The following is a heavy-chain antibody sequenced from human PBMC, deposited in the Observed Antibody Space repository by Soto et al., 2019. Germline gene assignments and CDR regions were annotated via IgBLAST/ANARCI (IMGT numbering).Heavy chain of an antibody. CDR3: ARAKRGGFDY. Sequence: EVQLVESGGGLIQPGGSLRLSCAASGFTVSGDYLSWVRQAPGKGLELVSFSYPGGNTHYADSVKGRFTTSRDDSKNTLYLQMNSLRAEDAAVYYCARAKRGGFDYWGQGTLVTVSS. CDR1: GFTVSGDY. CDR2: SYPGGNT. V-gene: IGHV3-53*01. D-gene: IGHD3-16*01. J-gene: IGHJ4*02.